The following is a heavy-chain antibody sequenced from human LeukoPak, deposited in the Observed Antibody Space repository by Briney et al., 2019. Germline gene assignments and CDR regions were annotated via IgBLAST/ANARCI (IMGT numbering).Heavy chain of an antibody. CDR2: MNPNNGNT. CDR1: GYTFTSYD. Sequence: GASVKVSCKASGYTFTSYDINWVRQATGQGLEWMGWMNPNNGNTAYAQKFQGRVTLTRNTSISTAYMELSSLRSEDTAMYYCTRGGPVAGTHKYFQHWGQGTLVTVSS. CDR3: TRGGPVAGTHKYFQH. J-gene: IGHJ1*01. D-gene: IGHD6-19*01. V-gene: IGHV1-8*01.